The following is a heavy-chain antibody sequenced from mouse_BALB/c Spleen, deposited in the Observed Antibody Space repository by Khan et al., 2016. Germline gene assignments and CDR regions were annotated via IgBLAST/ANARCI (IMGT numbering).Heavy chain of an antibody. CDR2: INPSNGDT. J-gene: IGHJ3*01. Sequence: QVQLQQSGAELVKPGASVKLSCKASGYTFTSYYMYWVKQRPGQGLKWIGEINPSNGDTNFNERFKSKATLTVDKSSSTTYMQFSSLTSEDSAVYYCTRAGYDYPFAYWGQGTLVTVSA. D-gene: IGHD2-4*01. V-gene: IGHV1S81*02. CDR3: TRAGYDYPFAY. CDR1: GYTFTSYY.